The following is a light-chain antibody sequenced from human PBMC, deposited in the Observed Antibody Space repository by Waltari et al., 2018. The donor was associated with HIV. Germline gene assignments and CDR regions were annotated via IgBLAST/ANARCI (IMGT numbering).Light chain of an antibody. V-gene: IGLV2-8*01. CDR3: FSYTEKDTFLL. CDR1: SNDIGTYNF. CDR2: DVT. Sequence: QSALTQPPSASGSPGQSVAISCPGSSNDIGTYNFVSWYQHHPGKAPKLLIYDVTRRPPGIPDRFSGTKSGYTASLTVSDLQVEDEADYYCFSYTEKDTFLLFGGGTKLAV. J-gene: IGLJ2*01.